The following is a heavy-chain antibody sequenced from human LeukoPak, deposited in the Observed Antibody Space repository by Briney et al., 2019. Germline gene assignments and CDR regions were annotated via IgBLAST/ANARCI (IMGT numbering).Heavy chain of an antibody. CDR3: VKGSNTYGSTSYCHFVL. J-gene: IGHJ2*01. Sequence: GGSLRLSCAASGFTFSSYSMNWVRQPPGKGREWVAKITSSSSTAFYADSVKGRSTMSRDNSKNTVYLQMNSLRGEDTAVHYCVKGSNTYGSTSYCHFVLWGRGTLVTVSS. CDR2: ITSSSSTA. CDR1: GFTFSSYS. D-gene: IGHD6-13*01. V-gene: IGHV3-48*01.